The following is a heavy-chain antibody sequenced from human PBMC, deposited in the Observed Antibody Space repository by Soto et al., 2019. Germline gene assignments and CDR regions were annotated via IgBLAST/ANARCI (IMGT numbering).Heavy chain of an antibody. D-gene: IGHD3-10*01. J-gene: IGHJ6*03. Sequence: PGGSLRLSCAASGFTFSSYAMSWVRQAPGKGLEWVSAISGSGGSTYYADSVKGRFTISRDNSKNTLYLQMNSLRAEDTAVYYCAKGGYGSGSYYNYYYYYMDVWGKGTTVTVSS. CDR3: AKGGYGSGSYYNYYYYYMDV. CDR1: GFTFSSYA. CDR2: ISGSGGST. V-gene: IGHV3-23*01.